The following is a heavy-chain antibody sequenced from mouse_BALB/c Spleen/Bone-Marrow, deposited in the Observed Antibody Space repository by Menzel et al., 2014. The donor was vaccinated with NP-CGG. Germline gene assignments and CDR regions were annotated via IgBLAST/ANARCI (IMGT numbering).Heavy chain of an antibody. D-gene: IGHD2-3*01. V-gene: IGHV5-9-3*01. CDR1: GFTFSSYA. CDR3: ARSGVCGYYF. CDR2: ISSCGSYT. Sequence: EVKVVESGGGLVKPGGSLKLSCAASGFTFSSYAMSWVRQTPEKRLEWVATISSCGSYTYYPDSVKGRFTISRDNAKNTLYLQMSSLRSEDTAVYYCARSGVCGYYFGGQGTTLTVSS. J-gene: IGHJ2*01.